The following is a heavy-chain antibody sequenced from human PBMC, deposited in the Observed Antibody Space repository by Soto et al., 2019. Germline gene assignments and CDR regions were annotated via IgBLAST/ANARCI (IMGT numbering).Heavy chain of an antibody. Sequence: SETLSLTCTVSGGSISSSSYYWGWIRQPPGKGLEWIGSIYYSGSTYYNPSLKSRVTISVDTSKNQFSLKLSSVTAADTAVYYCVRLVAVAGQAIDYWGQGTLVTVSS. J-gene: IGHJ4*02. CDR1: GGSISSSSYY. CDR2: IYYSGST. D-gene: IGHD6-19*01. V-gene: IGHV4-39*01. CDR3: VRLVAVAGQAIDY.